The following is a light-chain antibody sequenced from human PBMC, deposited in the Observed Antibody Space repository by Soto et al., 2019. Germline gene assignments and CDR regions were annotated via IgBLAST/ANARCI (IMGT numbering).Light chain of an antibody. CDR3: QQRSNWPSIT. CDR2: GAS. CDR1: QSVSSSY. J-gene: IGKJ5*01. V-gene: IGKV3D-20*02. Sequence: ESVLTQSPGTLSLSLGERATLSCRDIQSVSSSYLAWYQQKPGQAPRLLIYGASSRATGIPVRFSGSGSGTEFTLTISSLEPEDLAVYYCQQRSNWPSITFGQGTRLEIK.